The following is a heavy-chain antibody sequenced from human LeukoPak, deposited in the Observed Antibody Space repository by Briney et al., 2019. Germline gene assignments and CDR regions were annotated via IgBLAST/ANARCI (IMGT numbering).Heavy chain of an antibody. J-gene: IGHJ5*02. CDR2: IYSDNT. V-gene: IGHV3-53*05. CDR3: ARGSSSWYDWFDP. D-gene: IGHD6-13*01. CDR1: GFTVSSNS. Sequence: GGSLRLSCTVSGFTVSSNSMSWVRQAPGKGLEWVSFIYSDNTHYSDSVKGRFTISRDNSKNSLYLQMNSLRAEDMALYYCARGSSSWYDWFDPWGQGTLVTVSS.